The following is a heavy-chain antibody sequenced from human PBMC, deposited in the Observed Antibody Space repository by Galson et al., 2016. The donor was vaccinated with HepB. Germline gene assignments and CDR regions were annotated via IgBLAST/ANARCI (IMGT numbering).Heavy chain of an antibody. Sequence: SLRLSCAASGFTFRSYAMHWVRQAPGKGLEWVAVIWYDEKNKFYTDSVKGRFTISRDNSKSTLYLQMDSRRAEDTAVYYCAKDQSNWNVYYFDYWGQGTPGTVAS. V-gene: IGHV3-33*06. J-gene: IGHJ4*02. CDR1: GFTFRSYA. CDR3: AKDQSNWNVYYFDY. CDR2: IWYDEKNK. D-gene: IGHD1-20*01.